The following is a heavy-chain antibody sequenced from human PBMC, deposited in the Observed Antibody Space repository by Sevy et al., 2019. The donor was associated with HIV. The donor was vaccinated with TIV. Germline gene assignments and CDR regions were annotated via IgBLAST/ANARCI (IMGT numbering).Heavy chain of an antibody. J-gene: IGHJ4*02. D-gene: IGHD4-17*01. V-gene: IGHV3-21*06. CDR1: GVSLNTYS. CDR3: ARDLPPSATTVAHFDY. CDR2: ISDTSGYI. Sequence: GGSLRLSCAASGVSLNTYSMNWVRQAPGKGLEWVSSISDTSGYIFYADSVKGRFTISRDNARNSLYLQMDSLRAEDTAIYYCARDLPPSATTVAHFDYWGQGTLVTVSS.